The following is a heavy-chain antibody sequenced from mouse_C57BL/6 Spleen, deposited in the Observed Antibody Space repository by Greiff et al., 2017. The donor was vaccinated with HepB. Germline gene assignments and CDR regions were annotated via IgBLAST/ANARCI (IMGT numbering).Heavy chain of an antibody. J-gene: IGHJ1*03. CDR1: GYAFSSSW. CDR2: IYPGDGDT. V-gene: IGHV1-82*01. CDR3: ARRDYDYDTRYFDV. D-gene: IGHD2-4*01. Sequence: VVKPGASVKISCKASGYAFSSSWMNWVKQRPGKGLAWIGRIYPGDGDTNYNGKFKGKATLTADKSSSTAYMQLSSLTSEDSAVYFCARRDYDYDTRYFDVWGTGTTVTVSS.